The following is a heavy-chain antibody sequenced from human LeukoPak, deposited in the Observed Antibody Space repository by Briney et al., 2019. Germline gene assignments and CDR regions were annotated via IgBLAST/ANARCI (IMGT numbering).Heavy chain of an antibody. CDR1: GYTFTSYG. D-gene: IGHD3-22*01. Sequence: ASVKVSCKASGYTFTSYGISWVRQAPGQGLEWMGWISAYNGNTNYAQKLQGRVTMTTDTSTSTAYMELRSLRSDDTAVYYCARDRPQNYYYDSSGYSDYWGQGTLVTVSS. V-gene: IGHV1-18*01. J-gene: IGHJ4*02. CDR3: ARDRPQNYYYDSSGYSDY. CDR2: ISAYNGNT.